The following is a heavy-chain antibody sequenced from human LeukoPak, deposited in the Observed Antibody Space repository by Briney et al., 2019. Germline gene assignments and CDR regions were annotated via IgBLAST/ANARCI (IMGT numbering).Heavy chain of an antibody. D-gene: IGHD4-11*01. CDR1: GFRFTSFG. J-gene: IGHJ5*02. V-gene: IGHV1-18*04. CDR2: ISNYFGVT. Sequence: GSVKVSCKASGFRFTSFGVSWVRQAPGQGLEWMGWISNYFGVTHYAEKFEDRVTMTIDTSTATAYMELRSLRYDDTAIYYCARDSDYSGNGNGDWFDPWGQGTVVTVSS. CDR3: ARDSDYSGNGNGDWFDP.